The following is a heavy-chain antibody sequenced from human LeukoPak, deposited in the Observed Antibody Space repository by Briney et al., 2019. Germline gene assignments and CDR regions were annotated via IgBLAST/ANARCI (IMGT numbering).Heavy chain of an antibody. J-gene: IGHJ3*02. CDR3: ARRTDFSRAFDI. V-gene: IGHV4-34*01. Sequence: PSETLSLTCAVYGGSFSDYYWTWIRQPPGKGLEWIGEINHSGSTNYNPSLKSRVNKSVDKSKNQFSLKLSSVTAADTAVYYCARRTDFSRAFDIWGQGTMVTVSS. CDR1: GGSFSDYY. D-gene: IGHD4-11*01. CDR2: INHSGST.